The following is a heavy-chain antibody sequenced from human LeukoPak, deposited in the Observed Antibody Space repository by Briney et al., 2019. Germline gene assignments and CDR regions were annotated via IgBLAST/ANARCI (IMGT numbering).Heavy chain of an antibody. J-gene: IGHJ4*02. CDR1: AFTFSYYG. CDR3: ARDADTSSHYSRFDY. Sequence: GRSLRLSCAASAFTFSYYGMHWVRQAPGKGLEWVAVIWANGNDEYYADSVKGRFAVSRDNSKNTVYLQMNSLRDEDTAVYYCARDADTSSHYSRFDYWGQGTLVTVSS. V-gene: IGHV3-33*01. D-gene: IGHD3-22*01. CDR2: IWANGNDE.